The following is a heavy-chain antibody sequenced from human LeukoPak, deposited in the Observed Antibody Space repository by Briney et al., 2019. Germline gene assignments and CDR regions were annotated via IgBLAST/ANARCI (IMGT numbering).Heavy chain of an antibody. CDR2: INHSGST. CDR1: GGSFSGYY. D-gene: IGHD2-2*01. Sequence: PETLSLTCAVYGGSFSGYYWSWIRQPPGKGLEWIGEINHSGSTNYNPSLKSRVTISIDTSKNQFSLKLSSVTAADTAVYYCARSGGGYCSSTSCYSTPWFDPWGQGTLVTVSS. V-gene: IGHV4-34*01. J-gene: IGHJ5*02. CDR3: ARSGGGYCSSTSCYSTPWFDP.